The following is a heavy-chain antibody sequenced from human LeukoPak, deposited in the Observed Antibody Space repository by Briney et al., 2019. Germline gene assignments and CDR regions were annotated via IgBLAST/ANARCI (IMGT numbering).Heavy chain of an antibody. CDR3: ASVRASLGSVDY. CDR2: IYYSGST. D-gene: IGHD2-15*01. J-gene: IGHJ4*02. Sequence: LETLSLTCTVSGGSISSYYWSWIRQPPGKGLEWIGYIYYSGSTNYNPSLKSRVTISVDTSKNQFSLKLSSVTAADTAVYYCASVRASLGSVDYWGQGTLVTVSS. CDR1: GGSISSYY. V-gene: IGHV4-59*08.